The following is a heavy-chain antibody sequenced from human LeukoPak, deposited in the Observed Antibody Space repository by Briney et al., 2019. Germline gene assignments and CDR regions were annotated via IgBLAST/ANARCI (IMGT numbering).Heavy chain of an antibody. V-gene: IGHV1-18*01. D-gene: IGHD3-3*01. CDR1: GYTFTSYG. J-gene: IGHJ6*02. Sequence: GASVKVSCKASGYTFTSYGISWVRQAPGQGLEWMGWISAYNGNTNYAQKLQGRVTMTTDTSTSTAYMELRSLRSDDTAVYYCARANDFWSGGIAAYGMDVWGQGTTVTVSS. CDR3: ARANDFWSGGIAAYGMDV. CDR2: ISAYNGNT.